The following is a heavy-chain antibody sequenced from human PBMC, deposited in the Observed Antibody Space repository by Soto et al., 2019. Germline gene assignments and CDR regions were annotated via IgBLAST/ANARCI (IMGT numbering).Heavy chain of an antibody. J-gene: IGHJ3*02. D-gene: IGHD3-16*02. Sequence: SETLSLTCTVSCGSISSYYWSWIRQPPGKGLGWIGYSYYSGSTNYNPSLKSRVTISVDTSKNHFSLKLSSVTAADTAVYYCARDMRGDYIWGSYRYLAFDIWGQGTMVTVSS. CDR1: CGSISSYY. CDR2: SYYSGST. V-gene: IGHV4-59*01. CDR3: ARDMRGDYIWGSYRYLAFDI.